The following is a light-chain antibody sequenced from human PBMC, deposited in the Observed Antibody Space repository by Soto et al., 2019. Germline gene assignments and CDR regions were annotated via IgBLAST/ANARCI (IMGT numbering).Light chain of an antibody. CDR3: SSYAGSKNRYV. J-gene: IGLJ1*01. CDR1: SSDVGGYNF. CDR2: EVT. V-gene: IGLV2-8*01. Sequence: QYALTQPPSASGSRGQSVTISCTGTSSDVGGYNFVSWYQQHPGKAPKVILYEVTKRPSGVPDRFSGSKSGNAASLTVSGLQNEDEAHYYCSSYAGSKNRYVFGTGTKLTVL.